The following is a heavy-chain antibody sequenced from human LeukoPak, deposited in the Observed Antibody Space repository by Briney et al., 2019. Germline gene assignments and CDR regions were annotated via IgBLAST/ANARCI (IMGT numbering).Heavy chain of an antibody. V-gene: IGHV1-24*01. CDR2: FDPEDGET. J-gene: IGHJ4*02. Sequence: GPSVKVSCKVSGYTLTELSMHWVRQAPGKGLEWMGGFDPEDGETIYAQKFQGRVTMTEDTSTDTAYMELSSLRSEDTAVYYCATLDHAAGYYFDYWGQGTLVTVSS. CDR1: GYTLTELS. CDR3: ATLDHAAGYYFDY. D-gene: IGHD6-13*01.